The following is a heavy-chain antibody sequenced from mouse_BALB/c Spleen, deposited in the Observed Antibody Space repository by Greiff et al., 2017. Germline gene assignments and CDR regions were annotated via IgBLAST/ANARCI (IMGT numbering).Heavy chain of an antibody. CDR1: GFNIKDYY. D-gene: IGHD2-4*01. CDR2: IDPENGNT. V-gene: IGHV14-1*02. Sequence: VQLQLSGAGLVRPGALVKLSCKASGFNIKDYYMHWVKQRPEQGLEWIGWIDPENGNTIYDPKFLGKASITADTSSNTAYLQLSSLTSEDTAVYYCARLRRYFDYWGQGTTLTVSS. J-gene: IGHJ2*01. CDR3: ARLRRYFDY.